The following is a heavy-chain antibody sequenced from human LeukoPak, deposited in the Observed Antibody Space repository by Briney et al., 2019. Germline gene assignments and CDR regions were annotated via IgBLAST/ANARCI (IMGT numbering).Heavy chain of an antibody. D-gene: IGHD3-10*02. CDR1: GFTFNNYW. Sequence: PGGSLRLSCAVSGFTFNNYWMTWVRQPPGKGLEWVASIRDDGSAKYYMDSVKGRFSISRDDATNSLSLQMNSLRAEDTAVYYCAELGITMIGGVWGKGTTVTISS. CDR2: IRDDGSAK. V-gene: IGHV3-7*01. J-gene: IGHJ6*04. CDR3: AELGITMIGGV.